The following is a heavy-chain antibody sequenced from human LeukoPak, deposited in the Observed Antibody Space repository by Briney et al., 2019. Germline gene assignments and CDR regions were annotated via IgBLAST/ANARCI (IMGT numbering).Heavy chain of an antibody. D-gene: IGHD3-16*01. CDR2: IYYSGST. CDR3: ARDERPPWRDYVWGSIDGDY. CDR1: GGSISSSSYY. V-gene: IGHV4-39*07. J-gene: IGHJ4*02. Sequence: KASETLSLTCTVSGGSISSSSYYWGWIRQPPGKGLERIGSIYYSGSTYYNPSLKSRVTISVDTSKNQFSLKLSSVTAADTAVYYCARDERPPWRDYVWGSIDGDYWGQGTLVTVSS.